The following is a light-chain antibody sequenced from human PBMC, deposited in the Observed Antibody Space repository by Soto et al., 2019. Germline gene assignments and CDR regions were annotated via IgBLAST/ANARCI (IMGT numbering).Light chain of an antibody. J-gene: IGLJ1*01. Sequence: QSALTQPPSASGSPGQSVTISCTGTSSDVGGYNYVSWYQQHPGKAPKLMIYEVSKRPSGVPQCFSGSKSGNTASLTVSGLQPEDEADYYCSSYAGSNKSVFGTGTKVTVL. CDR2: EVS. V-gene: IGLV2-8*01. CDR3: SSYAGSNKSV. CDR1: SSDVGGYNY.